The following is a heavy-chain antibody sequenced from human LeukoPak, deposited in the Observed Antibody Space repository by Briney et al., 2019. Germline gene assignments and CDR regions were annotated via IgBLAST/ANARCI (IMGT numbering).Heavy chain of an antibody. D-gene: IGHD3-10*01. J-gene: IGHJ4*02. CDR3: AKAYRITMVRGVIGYFDY. CDR2: ISGSGGST. CDR1: GFTFSSYA. V-gene: IGHV3-23*01. Sequence: SGGSLRLSCAASGFTFSSYAMSWVRQAPGKGLEWVSAISGSGGSTYYADSVKGRFTISRDNSKNTLYLQMNSLRAEDTAVYYCAKAYRITMVRGVIGYFDYWGQGTLVTVSS.